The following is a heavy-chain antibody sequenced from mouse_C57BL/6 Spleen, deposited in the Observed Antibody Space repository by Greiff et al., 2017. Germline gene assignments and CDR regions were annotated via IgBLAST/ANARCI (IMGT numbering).Heavy chain of an antibody. CDR3: ARWGSLYAMDY. Sequence: VQLQQSGPELVKPGASVKISCKASGYAFSSSWMNWVKQRPGKGLEWIGRIYPGDGDTNYNGKFKGKATLTADKSSSTAYMQLSSLTSEDSAVYFCARWGSLYAMDYWGQGTSVTVSS. D-gene: IGHD1-1*02. V-gene: IGHV1-82*01. J-gene: IGHJ4*01. CDR2: IYPGDGDT. CDR1: GYAFSSSW.